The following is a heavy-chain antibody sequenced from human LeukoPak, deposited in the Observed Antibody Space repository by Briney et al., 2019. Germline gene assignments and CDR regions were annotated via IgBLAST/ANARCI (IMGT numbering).Heavy chain of an antibody. CDR3: ARGRGVLRFLEWPNYYYYYMDV. J-gene: IGHJ6*03. D-gene: IGHD3-3*01. CDR2: MHPNSGNT. CDR1: GYTFTSYD. Sequence: ASVKVSCKASGYTFTSYDINWVRQATGQGLEWMGWMHPNSGNTGYAQKFQGRVTMTRNTSISTAYMELSSLRSEDTAVYYCARGRGVLRFLEWPNYYYYYMDVWGKGNTVTVSS. V-gene: IGHV1-8*01.